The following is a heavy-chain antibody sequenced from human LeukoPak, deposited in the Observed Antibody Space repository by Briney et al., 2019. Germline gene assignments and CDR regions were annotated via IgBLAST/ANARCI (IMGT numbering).Heavy chain of an antibody. V-gene: IGHV4-4*07. CDR1: GGSVSGYY. CDR3: ANERQEAFDI. Sequence: PSETLSLTCTVSGGSVSGYYWSWIRQPAGKGLEWIGRIYTSGSTNYNPSLKSRVTMSVDTSKNQFSLKLSSVTAADTAVYYCANERQEAFDIWGQGTMVTVSS. J-gene: IGHJ3*02. CDR2: IYTSGST.